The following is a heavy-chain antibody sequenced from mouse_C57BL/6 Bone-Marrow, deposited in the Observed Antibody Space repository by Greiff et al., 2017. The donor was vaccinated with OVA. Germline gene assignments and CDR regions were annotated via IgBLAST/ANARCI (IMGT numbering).Heavy chain of an antibody. V-gene: IGHV1-47*01. CDR2: FHPYNDDT. Sequence: VQLQQSGAELVKPGASVKMSCKASGYTFTTYPIEWMKQNHGKSLEWIGNFHPYNDDTKYNEKFKGKATLTVEKSSSTVYLELSLLTSEDSAVYYCARKGINYYGSSYVWFAYWGQGTLVTVSA. CDR1: GYTFTTYP. CDR3: ARKGINYYGSSYVWFAY. J-gene: IGHJ3*01. D-gene: IGHD1-1*01.